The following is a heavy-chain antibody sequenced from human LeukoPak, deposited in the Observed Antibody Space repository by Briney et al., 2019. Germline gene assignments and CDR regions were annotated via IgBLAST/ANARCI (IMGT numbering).Heavy chain of an antibody. D-gene: IGHD3-10*01. V-gene: IGHV3-7*01. Sequence: QAGGSLRLSCAASGFTFSSYSMNWVRQAPGKGLEWVANIWPDGSDKYHVDSVRGRFTISRDNAQNSLNLQMNSLRAEDSGVYYCGRWGVNAGLDRWGQGTLVIVSS. CDR3: GRWGVNAGLDR. J-gene: IGHJ5*02. CDR2: IWPDGSDK. CDR1: GFTFSSYS.